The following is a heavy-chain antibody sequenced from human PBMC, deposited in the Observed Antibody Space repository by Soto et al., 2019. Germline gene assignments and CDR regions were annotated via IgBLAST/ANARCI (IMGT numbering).Heavy chain of an antibody. V-gene: IGHV1-2*02. CDR3: ARFTYDFSESDV. D-gene: IGHD3-3*01. J-gene: IGHJ6*02. CDR1: GYTLTNYF. Sequence: WASVKVSCKASGYTLTNYFIHWVRQAPGQGLEWMGWINPNSGGTNYAQKFQGRVTMTSDTSISTAFMELSRLRSDDTAVYYCARFTYDFSESDVWGQGTTVTVSS. CDR2: INPNSGGT.